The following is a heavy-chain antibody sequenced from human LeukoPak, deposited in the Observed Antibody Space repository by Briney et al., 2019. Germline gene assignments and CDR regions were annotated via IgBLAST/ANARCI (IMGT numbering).Heavy chain of an antibody. CDR3: ARIRGYSSSSEP. CDR1: GFTFDDYA. V-gene: IGHV3-9*01. D-gene: IGHD6-6*01. CDR2: ISWNSGSI. Sequence: GRSLRLSCAASGFTFDDYAMHWVRQAPGKGLEWVSGISWNSGSIGYADSVKGRFTISRDNAKNSLYLQMNSLRAEDTAIYYCARIRGYSSSSEPWGQGTLVTVSS. J-gene: IGHJ5*02.